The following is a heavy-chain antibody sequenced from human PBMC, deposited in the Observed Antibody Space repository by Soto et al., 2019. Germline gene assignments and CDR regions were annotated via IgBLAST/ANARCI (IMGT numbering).Heavy chain of an antibody. D-gene: IGHD7-27*01. V-gene: IGHV3-30-3*01. CDR3: ATGNIDSRYYFDF. CDR2: ISYDGDHK. Sequence: GESLKISCAASGFSLSTYAMHWVRQTPGKGLEWVAVISYDGDHKYYTDSVKGRFTISRDNSKNKLYLLMNSLRSEDTAIYYCATGNIDSRYYFDFWGQGIPVTVSS. CDR1: GFSLSTYA. J-gene: IGHJ4*02.